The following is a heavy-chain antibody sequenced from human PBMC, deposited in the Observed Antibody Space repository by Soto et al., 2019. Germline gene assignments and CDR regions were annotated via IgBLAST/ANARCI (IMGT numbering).Heavy chain of an antibody. D-gene: IGHD3-22*01. V-gene: IGHV3-23*01. CDR2: IIAWGQTI. J-gene: IGHJ4*02. Sequence: VGSLRLSCEVSGFVLRTYDASWVRQAPGKGLEWLAVIIAWGQTIYSAESARGRFTISRDDAKNTLHLQIDSLTVEDTAVYYCVPRLNPRVPDHWGQGTLVTVSS. CDR1: GFVLRTYD. CDR3: VPRLNPRVPDH.